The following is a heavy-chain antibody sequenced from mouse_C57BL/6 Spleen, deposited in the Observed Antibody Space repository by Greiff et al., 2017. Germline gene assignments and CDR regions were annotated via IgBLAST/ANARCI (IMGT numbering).Heavy chain of an antibody. J-gene: IGHJ3*01. D-gene: IGHD2-4*01. Sequence: EVKLVESGGGLVKPGGSLKLSCAASGFTFSDYGMHWVRQAPEKGLEWVAYISSGSITIYYADTVKGRFTISRDNAKNTLCLQMTSLRSEDTAMYYCASDYDAAYWGQGTLVTVSA. CDR2: ISSGSITI. CDR3: ASDYDAAY. CDR1: GFTFSDYG. V-gene: IGHV5-17*01.